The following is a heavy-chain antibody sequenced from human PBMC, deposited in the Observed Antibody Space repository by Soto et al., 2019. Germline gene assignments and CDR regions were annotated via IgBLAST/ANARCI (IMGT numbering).Heavy chain of an antibody. Sequence: GGSLRLSCAASGFTFSSYAMSWVRQAPGKGLEWVSAISGSGGSTYYADSVKGRFTISRDNSKNTLYLQMNSLRAEDTAVYYCAKKIRGAITDTTGYFDYWGQGTLVTVSS. D-gene: IGHD3-10*01. CDR2: ISGSGGST. CDR1: GFTFSSYA. V-gene: IGHV3-23*01. CDR3: AKKIRGAITDTTGYFDY. J-gene: IGHJ4*02.